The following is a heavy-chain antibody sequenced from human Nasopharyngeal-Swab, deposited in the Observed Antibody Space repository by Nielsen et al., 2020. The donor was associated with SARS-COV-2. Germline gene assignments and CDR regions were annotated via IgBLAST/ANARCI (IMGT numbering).Heavy chain of an antibody. V-gene: IGHV4-39*01. CDR1: GGSISSSTYY. D-gene: IGHD6-13*01. CDR2: IYYGGST. J-gene: IGHJ4*02. Sequence: SKTLSLTCTVSGGSISSSTYYWAWIRQPPGKGLEWIGSIYYGGSTYYNPSLKSRVTISVDTSKNQFSLKLSSVTAADTAVYYCAILSSSWYEYYFDYWGQGTLVTVSS. CDR3: AILSSSWYEYYFDY.